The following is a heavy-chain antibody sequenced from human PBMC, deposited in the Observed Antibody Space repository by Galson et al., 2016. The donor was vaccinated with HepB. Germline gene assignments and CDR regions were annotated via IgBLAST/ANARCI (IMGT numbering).Heavy chain of an antibody. D-gene: IGHD6-13*01. CDR1: GFSFGDHY. Sequence: SLRLSCAVSGFSFGDHYMDWVRQAPGKGLEWVGRSRNKARSYTTVYAAPVRGRFTISRDNSKNSVYLQMNSLKIEDTAVYYCAKIDPSTWRDSWGQGTLVTVSS. CDR3: AKIDPSTWRDS. V-gene: IGHV3-72*01. J-gene: IGHJ4*02. CDR2: SRNKARSYTT.